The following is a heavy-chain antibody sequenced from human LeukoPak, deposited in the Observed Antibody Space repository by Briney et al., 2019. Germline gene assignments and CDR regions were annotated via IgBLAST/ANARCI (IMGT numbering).Heavy chain of an antibody. CDR1: GSTFGSDA. CDR3: AKDYHTYGAC. Sequence: GGSLRLSCAVSGSTFGSDAMNRVRQAPGKGLEWVSVISASGGTTYYADSAKGRFTISRDNSKNTLYLQMNSLRAEDTAVYYCAKDYHTYGACWGQGTLVTVSS. CDR2: ISASGGTT. V-gene: IGHV3-23*01. D-gene: IGHD5-18*01. J-gene: IGHJ4*02.